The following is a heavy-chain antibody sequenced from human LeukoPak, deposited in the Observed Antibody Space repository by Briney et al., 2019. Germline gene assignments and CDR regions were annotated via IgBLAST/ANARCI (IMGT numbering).Heavy chain of an antibody. J-gene: IGHJ4*02. CDR1: GFTFDDYA. CDR3: AKAKSIVGATAFDY. D-gene: IGHD1-26*01. Sequence: GRSLRLSCAASGFTFDDYAMHWVRQAPGKGLEWVSGISWNSGSIGYADSVKGRFTIPRDNAKNSLYLQMNSLRAEDTALYYCAKAKSIVGATAFDYWGQGTLVTVSS. CDR2: ISWNSGSI. V-gene: IGHV3-9*01.